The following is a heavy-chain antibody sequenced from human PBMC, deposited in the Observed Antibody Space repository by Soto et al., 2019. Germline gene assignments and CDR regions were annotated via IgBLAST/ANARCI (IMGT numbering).Heavy chain of an antibody. J-gene: IGHJ4*02. D-gene: IGHD2-2*01. CDR2: IYSGGST. V-gene: IGHV3-53*02. CDR3: AREGKSSTSCNTGCNFDF. Sequence: EVQLVETGGGLIQPGGSLRLSCAASGFTVSSNYMSWVRQAPGKGLEWVSVIYSGGSTYYADSVKGRFSISRDNSKNTLYLQMNSLRAEDTAVYYCAREGKSSTSCNTGCNFDFWGQGTLVTVSS. CDR1: GFTVSSNY.